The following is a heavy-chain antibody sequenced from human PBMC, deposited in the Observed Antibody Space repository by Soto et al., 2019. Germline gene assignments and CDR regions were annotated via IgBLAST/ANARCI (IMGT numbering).Heavy chain of an antibody. CDR3: ARESAMASKYYYYGMDV. Sequence: PGGSLSLSCAASGFTFRSYAMHWVRQAPGKGLEWVAVISYDGSNKYYADSVKGRFTISRDNSKNTLYLQMNSLRAEDTAVYYCARESAMASKYYYYGMDVWGQGTTVTVSS. CDR1: GFTFRSYA. V-gene: IGHV3-30-3*01. J-gene: IGHJ6*02. D-gene: IGHD5-18*01. CDR2: ISYDGSNK.